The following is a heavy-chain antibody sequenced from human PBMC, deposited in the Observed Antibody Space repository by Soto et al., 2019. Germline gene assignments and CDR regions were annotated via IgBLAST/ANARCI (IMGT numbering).Heavy chain of an antibody. CDR3: ARVDSCYDSLDY. CDR2: ISYDGSNK. Sequence: QVQLVESGGGVVQPGRSLRLSCAASGFTFSSYAMHWVRQAPGKGLEWVAVISYDGSNKYYADSVKGRFTISRDNSKNTLYLQMNSLRAEDTAVYYCARVDSCYDSLDYWGQGTLVTVSS. D-gene: IGHD5-12*01. CDR1: GFTFSSYA. J-gene: IGHJ4*02. V-gene: IGHV3-30-3*01.